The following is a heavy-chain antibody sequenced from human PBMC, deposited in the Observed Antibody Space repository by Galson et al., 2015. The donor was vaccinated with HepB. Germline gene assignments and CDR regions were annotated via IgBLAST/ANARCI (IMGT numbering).Heavy chain of an antibody. CDR3: AKYNRAVYYYGMDV. Sequence: ETLSLTCAVYGGSLRGYHWTWIRQSPGKGLEWIGEINYTGSTNYNPSLKSRVTMSIDTSKKQFSLKVSSVTAADTAVYYCAKYNRAVYYYGMDVWGQGTTVTVSS. CDR2: INYTGST. D-gene: IGHD5-24*01. J-gene: IGHJ6*02. V-gene: IGHV4-34*01. CDR1: GGSLRGYH.